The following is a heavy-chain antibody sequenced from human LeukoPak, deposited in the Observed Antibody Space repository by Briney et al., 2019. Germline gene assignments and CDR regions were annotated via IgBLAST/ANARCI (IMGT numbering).Heavy chain of an antibody. Sequence: GGSLRLSCAASGFTFSSYWMSWVRQAPGKGLEWVANIKQDGSEKYYVDSVKGRFTISRDNAKNSLYLQMNSLRAEDTAVYYCARSTRWELLFGEAGGWFGPWGQGTLVTVSS. J-gene: IGHJ5*02. CDR3: ARSTRWELLFGEAGGWFGP. CDR1: GFTFSSYW. D-gene: IGHD1-26*01. CDR2: IKQDGSEK. V-gene: IGHV3-7*01.